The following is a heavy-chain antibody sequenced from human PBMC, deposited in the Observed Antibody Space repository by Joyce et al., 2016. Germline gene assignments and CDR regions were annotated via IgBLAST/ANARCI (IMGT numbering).Heavy chain of an antibody. CDR1: GFTFSSYS. CDR2: LSSSSSYI. J-gene: IGHJ4*02. Sequence: EVQLVESGGGLVKPGGSLRLSCAASGFTFSSYSMSWVRQATGKGLEVVSSLSSSSSYIKYTDSVKGRFTISRDNAKNSLYLQMNSLRVEDTAVYYCARSSYTNGIFDYWGQGTLVTVSS. D-gene: IGHD2-8*01. CDR3: ARSSYTNGIFDY. V-gene: IGHV3-21*01.